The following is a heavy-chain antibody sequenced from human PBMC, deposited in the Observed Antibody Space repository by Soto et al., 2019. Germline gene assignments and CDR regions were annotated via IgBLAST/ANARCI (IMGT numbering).Heavy chain of an antibody. J-gene: IGHJ4*02. D-gene: IGHD2-21*02. CDR3: AKWAYEKYCGGDCYLPVETGHDPKNFDY. CDR2: ISGSGGST. V-gene: IGHV3-23*01. CDR1: GFTFSSYA. Sequence: GGSLRLSCAASGFTFSSYAMSWVRQAPGKGLEWVSAISGSGGSTYYADSVKGRFTISRDNSKNTLYLQMNSLRAEDTAVYYCAKWAYEKYCGGDCYLPVETGHDPKNFDYWGQGTLVTVSS.